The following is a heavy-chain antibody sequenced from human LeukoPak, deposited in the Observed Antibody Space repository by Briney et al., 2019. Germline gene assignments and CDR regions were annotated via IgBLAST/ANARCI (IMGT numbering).Heavy chain of an antibody. Sequence: GGSLRLSCAASGFTFSSYAMHWVRQAPGKGLEWVAVISYDGSNKCYADSVKGRFTISRDNSKNTLYLQMNSLRAEDTAVYYCXXXXXXXXXXXDNRFIDYYGMDVWGQGTTVTVSS. CDR3: XXXXXXXXXXXDNRFIDYYGMDV. J-gene: IGHJ6*02. CDR1: GFTFSSYA. V-gene: IGHV3-30-3*01. D-gene: IGHD1-14*01. CDR2: ISYDGSNK.